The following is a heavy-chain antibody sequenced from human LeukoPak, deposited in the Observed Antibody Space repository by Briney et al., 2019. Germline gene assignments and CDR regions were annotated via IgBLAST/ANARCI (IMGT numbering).Heavy chain of an antibody. CDR3: ARDRSGLRFGDH. CDR1: GGTFTSYG. J-gene: IGHJ4*02. V-gene: IGHV1-18*01. Sequence: GASVKVSCKASGGTFTSYGISWVRQAPGQGLEWMGWISAYNGNTNYAQKLQGRVAMTTDTSTSTAYMELRSLRSDDTAVYYCARDRSGLRFGDHWGQGTLVTVSS. CDR2: ISAYNGNT. D-gene: IGHD5-12*01.